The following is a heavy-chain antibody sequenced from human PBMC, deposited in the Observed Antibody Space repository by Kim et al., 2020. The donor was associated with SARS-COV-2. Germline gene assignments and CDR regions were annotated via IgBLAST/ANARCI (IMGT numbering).Heavy chain of an antibody. CDR3: ARLPRTTTSYYYYGMDV. D-gene: IGHD4-4*01. J-gene: IGHJ6*02. V-gene: IGHV3-30*07. Sequence: VKGRFTISRDNSKNTLYLQMNSLRAEDTAVYYCARLPRTTTSYYYYGMDVWGQGTTVTVSS.